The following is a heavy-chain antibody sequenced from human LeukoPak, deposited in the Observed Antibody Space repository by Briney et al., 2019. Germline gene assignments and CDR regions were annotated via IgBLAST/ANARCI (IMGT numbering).Heavy chain of an antibody. D-gene: IGHD3-3*01. CDR3: ARRSGYSPNWFDP. V-gene: IGHV4-30-4*01. Sequence: SETLSLTCTVSGGSISSGDYYWTWLRQSPGKDLEWIGYIYYSGNTYYNPSLKNRITISLDTSKNQFSLKLSSVTAADTAMYYCARRSGYSPNWFDPWGQGTLVTVSS. J-gene: IGHJ5*02. CDR2: IYYSGNT. CDR1: GGSISSGDYY.